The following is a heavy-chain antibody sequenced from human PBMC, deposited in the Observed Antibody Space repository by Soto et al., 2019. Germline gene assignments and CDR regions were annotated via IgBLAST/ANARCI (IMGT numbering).Heavy chain of an antibody. Sequence: QVTLKESGPVLVKPTETLTLTCTVSGFSLSNARMGVSWFRQPPGKALEWLAHIFSNDEKCYSTSLKSRLTISKDTSKSQVVLTMTNMDPVDTATYYCARIGGRGSSWYSYWGQGTLVTVSS. CDR3: ARIGGRGSSWYSY. CDR2: IFSNDEK. D-gene: IGHD6-13*01. CDR1: GFSLSNARMG. J-gene: IGHJ4*02. V-gene: IGHV2-26*01.